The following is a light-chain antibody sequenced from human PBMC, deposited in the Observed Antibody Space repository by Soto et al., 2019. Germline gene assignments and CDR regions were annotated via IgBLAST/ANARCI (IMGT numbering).Light chain of an antibody. Sequence: DIHLAHSPSFLSASGGDRVTITFRASQGISSYLAWYQQKPGKAPKLLIYAASTLQSGVPLRFSGSGSGTSFTLTISSLQPEDFATYYCQQLLSYPITFGQGTRLEIK. CDR3: QQLLSYPIT. CDR1: QGISSY. J-gene: IGKJ5*01. CDR2: AAS. V-gene: IGKV1-9*01.